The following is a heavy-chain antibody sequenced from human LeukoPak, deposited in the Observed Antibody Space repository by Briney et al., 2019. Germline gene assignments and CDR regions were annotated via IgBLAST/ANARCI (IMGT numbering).Heavy chain of an antibody. J-gene: IGHJ4*02. V-gene: IGHV4-59*01. Sequence: SETLSFTCTVSGGSISSYYWSWIRQPPGKGLEWIGYIYYSGSTNYNPSLKSRVTISVDTSKNQFSLKLSSVTAADTAVYYCARHGGSSSFDFDYWGQGTLVTVSS. CDR3: ARHGGSSSFDFDY. D-gene: IGHD6-13*01. CDR1: GGSISSYY. CDR2: IYYSGST.